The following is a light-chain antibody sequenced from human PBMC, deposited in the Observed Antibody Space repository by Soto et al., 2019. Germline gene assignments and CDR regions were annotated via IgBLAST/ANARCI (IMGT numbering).Light chain of an antibody. Sequence: EIVMTQTPATLSLSPGESASLSCRARQSLSNKLAWYQQKPGQAPRLLIYGASTRATDIPVRFSAGGTGTEFTLTISSLQSEDFAVYYCQQYDNWPLTFGGGAKVDIK. CDR1: QSLSNK. CDR3: QQYDNWPLT. J-gene: IGKJ4*01. CDR2: GAS. V-gene: IGKV3-15*01.